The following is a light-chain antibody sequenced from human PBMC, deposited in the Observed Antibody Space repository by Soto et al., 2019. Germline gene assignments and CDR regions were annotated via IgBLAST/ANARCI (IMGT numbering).Light chain of an antibody. CDR1: QDIRND. CDR3: LQDYNYPRT. J-gene: IGKJ2*01. V-gene: IGKV1-6*01. Sequence: AIPMTQSPSSLSASAGDRVTITCRASQDIRNDLGWYQQKAGTAPKLLIYGASTLQSGVPSRFSGRGSGTDFTLTISSLQPEDFATYYCLQDYNYPRTFGQGTKLEIK. CDR2: GAS.